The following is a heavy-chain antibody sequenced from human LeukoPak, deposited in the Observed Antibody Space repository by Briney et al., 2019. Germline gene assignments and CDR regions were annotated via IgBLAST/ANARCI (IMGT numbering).Heavy chain of an antibody. J-gene: IGHJ6*03. CDR2: IYYSGST. CDR1: GGSISSYY. CDR3: ARDPGYSYGYRYYYYYMDV. Sequence: SETLSLTCTVSGGSISSYYWSWIRQPPGKGLEWIGYIYYSGSTNHNPSLKSRVTISVDTSKNQFSLKLSSVTAADTAVYYCARDPGYSYGYRYYYYYMDVWGKGTTVTVSS. V-gene: IGHV4-59*01. D-gene: IGHD5-18*01.